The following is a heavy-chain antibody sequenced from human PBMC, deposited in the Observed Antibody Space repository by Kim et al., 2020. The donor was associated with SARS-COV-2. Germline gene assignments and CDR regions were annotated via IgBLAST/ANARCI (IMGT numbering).Heavy chain of an antibody. J-gene: IGHJ6*02. Sequence: GGSLRLSCAASGFTFSSYGMHWVRQAPGKGLEWVAVISYDGSNKYYADSVKGRFTISRDNSKNTLYLQMNSLRAEDTAVYYCANQPEGYYYGMDVWGQGTTVTVSS. V-gene: IGHV3-30*18. CDR3: ANQPEGYYYGMDV. CDR2: ISYDGSNK. CDR1: GFTFSSYG.